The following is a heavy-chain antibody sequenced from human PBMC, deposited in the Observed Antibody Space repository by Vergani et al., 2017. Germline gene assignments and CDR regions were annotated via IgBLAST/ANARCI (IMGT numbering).Heavy chain of an antibody. Sequence: EVQLVESGGGIVKPGGSLRLSCVASGFSFRNAWMNWVRRTPGKGLEWVGRIKSTFDRGTTDYAAAVKGRFTISRDDSKNTLFLQMNGLKTEDIGVYYCTTAPRSCSDGSCYWLRDHHYYGMDVWGQGTTVTVSS. V-gene: IGHV3-15*07. CDR3: TTAPRSCSDGSCYWLRDHHYYGMDV. CDR2: IKSTFDRGTT. J-gene: IGHJ6*02. D-gene: IGHD2-15*01. CDR1: GFSFRNAW.